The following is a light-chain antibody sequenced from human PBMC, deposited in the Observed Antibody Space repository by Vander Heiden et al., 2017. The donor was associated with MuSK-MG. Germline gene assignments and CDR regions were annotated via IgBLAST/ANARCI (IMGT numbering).Light chain of an antibody. CDR1: PGAVTSGYY. V-gene: IGLV7-43*01. CDR3: LLYYGGAQLVV. Sequence: TVVTQEPSLTVSPGGTVTLTCASSPGAVTSGYYPNWFQQKPGQAPRALMYSTSNKHSWTPARFSGSLLGGKAALTLSGVQPEDEAEYYCLLYYGGAQLVVFGGGTKLTVL. J-gene: IGLJ2*01. CDR2: STS.